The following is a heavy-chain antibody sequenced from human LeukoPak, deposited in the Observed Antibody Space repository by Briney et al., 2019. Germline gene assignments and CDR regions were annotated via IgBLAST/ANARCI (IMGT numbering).Heavy chain of an antibody. CDR3: ARGLRFLEWSIDNWFDP. J-gene: IGHJ5*02. CDR1: GGSFSGYY. Sequence: PSETLSLTCAVYGGSFSGYYWSWIRQPPGKGLEWIGYIYYSGSTNYNPSLKSRVTISVDTSKNQFSLRLSSVTAADTAVYYCARGLRFLEWSIDNWFDPWGQGTLVTVSS. V-gene: IGHV4-59*01. D-gene: IGHD3-3*01. CDR2: IYYSGST.